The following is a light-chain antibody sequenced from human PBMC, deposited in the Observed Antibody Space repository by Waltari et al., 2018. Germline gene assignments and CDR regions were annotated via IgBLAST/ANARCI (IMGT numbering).Light chain of an antibody. CDR1: SSDIGKYNS. J-gene: IGLJ1*01. V-gene: IGLV2-23*02. CDR2: EVT. CDR3: CSDAGSGTYV. Sequence: QSALTQPASVSGSPGQSIPISCTGTSSDIGKYNSVSWYHHLPGKVPKVMISEVTKRPSGVSNRFSGSKSGNTASLTISGLQADDEAEYYCCSDAGSGTYVFGTGTKLTV.